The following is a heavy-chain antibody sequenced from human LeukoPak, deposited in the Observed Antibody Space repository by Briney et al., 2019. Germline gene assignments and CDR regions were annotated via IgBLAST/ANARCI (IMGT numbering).Heavy chain of an antibody. CDR2: IYNSGST. CDR1: GVSISSGGYS. CDR3: ERGLRANPFLA. Sequence: SQTLSLTCAVSGVSISSGGYSWGWIRQPPGRGLEWIVYIYNSGSTYYNPSLKSRVTISVDTSKNQFSLKLSSVTAADAAVYYCERGLRANPFLAWGQGTLVTVSS. J-gene: IGHJ5*02. D-gene: IGHD1-26*01. V-gene: IGHV4-30-2*01.